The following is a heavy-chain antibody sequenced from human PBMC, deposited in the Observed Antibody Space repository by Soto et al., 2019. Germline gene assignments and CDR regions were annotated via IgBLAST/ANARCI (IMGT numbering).Heavy chain of an antibody. CDR1: GYTFSSYG. CDR3: ARSIAAAVDLDY. V-gene: IGHV1-18*01. J-gene: IGHJ4*02. Sequence: QVQLVQSGAEVKKPGASVKVSCKASGYTFSSYGISWVRQAPGQGLEWMGWISAYNGNTNYAQKLQGRVTMTTDTSTSTDYMEVRSLRSDDTAGSYCARSIAAAVDLDYWGQGTLVTVS. D-gene: IGHD6-13*01. CDR2: ISAYNGNT.